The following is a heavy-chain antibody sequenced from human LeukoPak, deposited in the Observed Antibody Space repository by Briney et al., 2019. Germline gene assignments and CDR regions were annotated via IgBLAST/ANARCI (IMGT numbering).Heavy chain of an antibody. V-gene: IGHV4-59*01. CDR2: LHYSGST. CDR3: AREVTGYYYYMDV. D-gene: IGHD2-8*02. Sequence: PSETLSLTCTVSGGSISSYYWSWIRQPPGKGLEWIGYLHYSGSTNYNPSLKSRVTISVDTSKNQFSLKLSSVTAADTAVYYCAREVTGYYYYMDVWGKGTTVTVSS. J-gene: IGHJ6*03. CDR1: GGSISSYY.